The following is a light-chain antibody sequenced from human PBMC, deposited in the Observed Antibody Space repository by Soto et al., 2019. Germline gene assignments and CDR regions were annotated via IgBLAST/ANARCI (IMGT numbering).Light chain of an antibody. Sequence: MTQTPSTLSASVGDRVTITCRSSQSISSWLAWYQQKPGQSPQLLIYLSSYRASGVPDRFSGSGSGTEFTLRISRVEAEDVGVYYCMQPLLRPVTFGQGTRLEI. CDR1: QSISSW. CDR3: MQPLLRPVT. J-gene: IGKJ5*01. V-gene: IGKV2-28*01. CDR2: LSS.